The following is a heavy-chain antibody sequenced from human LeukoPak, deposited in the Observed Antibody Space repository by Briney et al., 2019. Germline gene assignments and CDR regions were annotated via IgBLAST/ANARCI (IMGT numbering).Heavy chain of an antibody. J-gene: IGHJ4*02. V-gene: IGHV3-11*06. D-gene: IGHD3-10*01. CDR1: GFTFSDYY. CDR3: ARERVMYYYGAGSPDY. Sequence: TGGSLRLSCAASGFTFSDYYMSWIRQAPGKGLEWVSYISRNSYTNYADSVKGRFTISRDNAKNTLYLQMNSLRAEDTAVYYCARERVMYYYGAGSPDYWGQGSLVTVSA. CDR2: ISRNSYT.